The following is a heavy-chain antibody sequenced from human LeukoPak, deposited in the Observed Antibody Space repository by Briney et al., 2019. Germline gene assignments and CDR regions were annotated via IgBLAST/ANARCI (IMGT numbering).Heavy chain of an antibody. V-gene: IGHV3-48*04. CDR1: GFTLSSYS. J-gene: IGHJ6*04. D-gene: IGHD3-10*02. CDR3: AELGITMIGGV. CDR2: ISSSSSTI. Sequence: GGSLRLSCAASGFTLSSYSMNWVRQAPGKGLEWVSYISSSSSTIYYADSVKGRFTISRDNAKNSLYLQMNSLRAEDTAVYYCAELGITMIGGVWGKGTTVTISS.